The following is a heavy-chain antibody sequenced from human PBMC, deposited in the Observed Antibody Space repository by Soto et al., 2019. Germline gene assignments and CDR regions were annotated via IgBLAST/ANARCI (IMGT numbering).Heavy chain of an antibody. CDR1: GYSFTSYW. V-gene: IGHV5-51*01. CDR3: ARQTYCSSTSCYTVDS. CDR2: IYLGDSDT. D-gene: IGHD2-2*02. Sequence: GESLKISCKGSGYSFTSYWIGWVRQMPGKGLEWMGIIYLGDSDTRYSPSFQGQVTISADKSISTAYLQWSSLKASDTAMYYCARQTYCSSTSCYTVDSWGQRTLVTVSS. J-gene: IGHJ4*02.